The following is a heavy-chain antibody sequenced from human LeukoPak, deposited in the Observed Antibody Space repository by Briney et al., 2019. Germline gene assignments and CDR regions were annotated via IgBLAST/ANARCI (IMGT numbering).Heavy chain of an antibody. CDR2: IKSKTDGGTP. Sequence: PGRSLRLSCAASGFTFSNAWMNWVRQAPGKGLEWVGRIKSKTDGGTPDYAAPVKGRFTISRDDSQNTLYLQMNSLTTEDTAVYYCTTASDYGNYYYGMDVWGQGTTVTVSS. CDR1: GFTFSNAW. V-gene: IGHV3-15*01. J-gene: IGHJ6*02. CDR3: TTASDYGNYYYGMDV. D-gene: IGHD4-17*01.